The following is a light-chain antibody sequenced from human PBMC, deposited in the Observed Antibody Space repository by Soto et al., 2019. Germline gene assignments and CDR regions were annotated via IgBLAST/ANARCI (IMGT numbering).Light chain of an antibody. Sequence: DIQMTQSPSSLSASVGDRVTITCRASQSISSYLNWYQQKPGKAPKLQIYAASSLQSGVPSRFSGIGSGTDFTLTISSLQPEDFATYYCQQSSSTPLTFGGGTKVEIK. CDR1: QSISSY. CDR3: QQSSSTPLT. V-gene: IGKV1-39*01. CDR2: AAS. J-gene: IGKJ4*01.